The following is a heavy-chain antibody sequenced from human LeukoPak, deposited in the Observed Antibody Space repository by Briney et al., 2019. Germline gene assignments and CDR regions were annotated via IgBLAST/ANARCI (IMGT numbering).Heavy chain of an antibody. Sequence: QAGGSLRLSCAASGFTVSSNYMSWVRQAPGKGLEWVSVIYSGGSTYYADSVKGRFTISRDNSKNTLFLQMTSLRAEDTAVYFCAKEGRELEFDYWGQGTQVTVSS. CDR1: GFTVSSNY. CDR3: AKEGRELEFDY. J-gene: IGHJ4*02. D-gene: IGHD1-26*01. CDR2: IYSGGST. V-gene: IGHV3-66*01.